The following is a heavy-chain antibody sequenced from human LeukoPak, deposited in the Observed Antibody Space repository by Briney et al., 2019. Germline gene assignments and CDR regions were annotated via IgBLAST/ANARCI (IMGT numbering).Heavy chain of an antibody. CDR3: IRGAASGSYYGFDV. V-gene: IGHV3-73*01. CDR1: GFTFSGST. Sequence: GGSLRLSCAASGFTFSGSTMHWVRQASGKGLEWVGRVRSKANNYATAYATSVKGRFTLSRDDSKNTAYLQMNSLKTEDTAVYYCIRGAASGSYYGFDVWGQGATVTVSS. D-gene: IGHD1-26*01. J-gene: IGHJ6*02. CDR2: VRSKANNYAT.